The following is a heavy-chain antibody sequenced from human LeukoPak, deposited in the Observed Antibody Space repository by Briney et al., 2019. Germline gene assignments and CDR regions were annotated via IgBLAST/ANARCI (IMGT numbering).Heavy chain of an antibody. V-gene: IGHV3-66*04. Sequence: GGSLRLSCAASGFTVSSNYMSWVRQAPGKGLEWVSVIYSGGSTYYADSVKGRFTISRDNSKNTLYLQMNSLRAEDTAVYYCARPITMIVVDYYFDYWGQGTLVTVSS. CDR3: ARPITMIVVDYYFDY. J-gene: IGHJ4*02. D-gene: IGHD3-22*01. CDR2: IYSGGST. CDR1: GFTVSSNY.